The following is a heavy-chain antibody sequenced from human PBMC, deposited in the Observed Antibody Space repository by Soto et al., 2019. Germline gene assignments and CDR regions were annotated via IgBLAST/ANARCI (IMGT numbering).Heavy chain of an antibody. Sequence: GGSLRLSCAASGFTFSSYAMHWVRQAPGKGLEWVAVISYDGSNKNYADSVKGRFTISRDNSKNTLYLQMNSLRAEDTAVYYCAKLRGVYYYYYGMDVWGQGTTVTVSS. CDR2: ISYDGSNK. D-gene: IGHD3-10*01. V-gene: IGHV3-30-3*02. CDR1: GFTFSSYA. J-gene: IGHJ6*02. CDR3: AKLRGVYYYYYGMDV.